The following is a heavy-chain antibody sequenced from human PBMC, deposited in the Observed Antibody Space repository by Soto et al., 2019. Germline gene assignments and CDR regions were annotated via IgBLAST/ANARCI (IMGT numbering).Heavy chain of an antibody. CDR3: AKGLLWFGESSFDY. D-gene: IGHD3-10*01. J-gene: IGHJ4*02. Sequence: GGSLRLSCAASGFTFSSYAMSWVRQAPGKGLEWVSAISGSGGSTYYADSVKGRFTISRDNSKNTLYLQMSSLRAEDTAVYYCAKGLLWFGESSFDYWGQGTLVTVSS. V-gene: IGHV3-23*01. CDR2: ISGSGGST. CDR1: GFTFSSYA.